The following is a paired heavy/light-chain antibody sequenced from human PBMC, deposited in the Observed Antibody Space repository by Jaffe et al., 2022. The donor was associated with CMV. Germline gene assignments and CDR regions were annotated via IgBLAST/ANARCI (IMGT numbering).Light chain of an antibody. J-gene: IGKJ4*01. CDR1: QTISTF. V-gene: IGKV1-39*01. Sequence: DIQMTQSPSSLSASVGDTVTISCRTSQTISTFLHWYQQRPGEAPNLVIYTADGLQSGVPSRFSASGSGTDFTLTINSLQPEDFATYYCHQTYSPPLTFGGGTKVEIK. CDR3: HQTYSPPLT. CDR2: TAD.
Heavy chain of an antibody. CDR2: ISGGGTYK. J-gene: IGHJ6*02. CDR1: GFSITYYS. V-gene: IGHV3-21*02. CDR3: ARDRSSNYASGTGYQGLGMDV. D-gene: IGHD3-3*01. Sequence: EVQLVESGGGPVKPGGSLRLSCAASGFSITYYSMNWVRQAPGKGLEWVSSISGGGTYKYYADSIKGRFTISRDTAKNSLFLQVNSLRAEDTAVYYCARDRSSNYASGTGYQGLGMDVWGQGTTVTVSS.